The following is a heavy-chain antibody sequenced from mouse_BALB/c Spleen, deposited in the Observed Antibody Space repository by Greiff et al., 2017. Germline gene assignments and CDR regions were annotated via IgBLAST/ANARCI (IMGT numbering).Heavy chain of an antibody. CDR3: ARDGYPYAMDY. V-gene: IGHV3-6*02. CDR2: ISYDGSN. J-gene: IGHJ4*01. Sequence: ESGPGLVKPSQSLSLTCSVTGYSITSGYYWNWIRQFPGNKLEWMGYISYDGSNNYNPSLKNRISITRDTSKNQFFLKLNSVTTEDTATYYCARDGYPYAMDYWGQGTSVTVSS. CDR1: GYSITSGYY. D-gene: IGHD2-2*01.